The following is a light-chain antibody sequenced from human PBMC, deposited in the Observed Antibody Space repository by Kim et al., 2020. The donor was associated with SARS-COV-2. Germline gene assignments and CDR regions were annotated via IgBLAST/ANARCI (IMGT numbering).Light chain of an antibody. CDR3: ATWDDGLNGPV. CDR1: AANIGVNT. Sequence: GQRVTVACSGTAANIGVNTVNWYQQFPGTAPRLLIYSNHRRPSGVPDRFSGSKSGTSASLAISGLQSEDEAHYYCATWDDGLNGPVFGGGTKVTVL. J-gene: IGLJ2*01. CDR2: SNH. V-gene: IGLV1-44*01.